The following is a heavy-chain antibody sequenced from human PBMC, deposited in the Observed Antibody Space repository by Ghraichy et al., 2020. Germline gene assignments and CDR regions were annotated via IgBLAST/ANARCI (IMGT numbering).Heavy chain of an antibody. D-gene: IGHD6-19*01. CDR2: ISSNGGST. CDR3: VKDPSGDSSGWFDY. Sequence: GESLNISCSASGFTFSSYAMHWVRQAPGKGLEYVSAISSNGGSTYYADSVKGRFTISRDNSKNTLYLQMSSLRAEDTAVYYCVKDPSGDSSGWFDYWGQGTLVTVSS. J-gene: IGHJ4*02. V-gene: IGHV3-64D*06. CDR1: GFTFSSYA.